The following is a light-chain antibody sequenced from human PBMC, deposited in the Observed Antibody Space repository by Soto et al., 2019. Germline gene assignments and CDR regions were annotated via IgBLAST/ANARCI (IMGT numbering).Light chain of an antibody. J-gene: IGLJ2*01. Sequence: QPVVTQPPSVSGAPGQRVTISCTGSSSNIGAGYDVHWYQQLPGTAPKLLIYGNSNRPSGVPDRFSGSKSGTSASLAITGLQAEDEADYYCQSYDSSLRVFGGGTKVTVL. V-gene: IGLV1-40*01. CDR1: SSNIGAGYD. CDR3: QSYDSSLRV. CDR2: GNS.